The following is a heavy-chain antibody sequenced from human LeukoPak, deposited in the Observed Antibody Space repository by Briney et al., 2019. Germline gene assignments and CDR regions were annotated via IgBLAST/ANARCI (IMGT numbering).Heavy chain of an antibody. CDR2: ISASGGST. CDR1: GFTFSSYE. D-gene: IGHD1-1*01. J-gene: IGHJ4*02. CDR3: AKVREEDWNVCYFDY. Sequence: GGSLRLSCAASGFTFSSYEMNWVRQAPGKGLQWVSAISASGGSTYYADSVKGRFTISRDNSKNTLYLQMNSLRAEDTAVHYCAKVREEDWNVCYFDYWGQGTLVTVSS. V-gene: IGHV3-23*01.